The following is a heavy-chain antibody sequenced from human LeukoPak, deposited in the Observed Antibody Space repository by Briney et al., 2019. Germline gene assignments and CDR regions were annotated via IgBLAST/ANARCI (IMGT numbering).Heavy chain of an antibody. CDR2: INHSGST. CDR3: ARDAHDIKMGWFDP. Sequence: SETLSLTCAVSGGSFSGYYWSWIRQPPGKGLEWIGEINHSGSTNYNPSLKSRVTISVDTSKNQFSLKLSSVTAADTAVYYCARDAHDIKMGWFDPWGEGTLVTVSS. J-gene: IGHJ5*02. CDR1: GGSFSGYY. D-gene: IGHD3-9*01. V-gene: IGHV4-34*01.